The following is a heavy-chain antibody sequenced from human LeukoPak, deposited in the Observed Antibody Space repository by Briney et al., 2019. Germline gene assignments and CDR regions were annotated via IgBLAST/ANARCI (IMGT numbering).Heavy chain of an antibody. D-gene: IGHD6-13*01. Sequence: SETLSLTCAVYGGSFSGYYWSWIRQPPGKGLEWIGEINHSRSTNYNPSLKSRVTISVDTSKNQFSLRLSSVTAADTAVYYCARVTGYMTEDYFDYWGQGTLITVSS. CDR3: ARVTGYMTEDYFDY. V-gene: IGHV4-34*01. CDR1: GGSFSGYY. CDR2: INHSRST. J-gene: IGHJ4*02.